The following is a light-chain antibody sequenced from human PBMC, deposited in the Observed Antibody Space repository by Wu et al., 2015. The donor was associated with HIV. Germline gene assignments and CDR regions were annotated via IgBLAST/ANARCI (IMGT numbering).Light chain of an antibody. CDR3: QHYDHSRGKFT. CDR2: DTF. J-gene: IGKJ3*01. Sequence: EIVLTQSPVTLSLSPGDRATLSCGASQSLSSSYLAWYQQKPGLAPRLLIYDTFRRATGVPDRLSGSLSGTDFTLTISRLEPEDFTVYYCQHYDHSRGKFTFGPGTKVDIK. V-gene: IGKV3D-20*01. CDR1: QSLSSSY.